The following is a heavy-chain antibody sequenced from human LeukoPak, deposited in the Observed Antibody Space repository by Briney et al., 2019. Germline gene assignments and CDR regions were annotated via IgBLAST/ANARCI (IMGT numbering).Heavy chain of an antibody. CDR1: GGSISSSSYY. D-gene: IGHD4-23*01. J-gene: IGHJ4*02. Sequence: PSETLSLTCTVSGGSISSSSYYWGWIRQPPGKGLEWIGSIYHSGSTYYNPSLKSRVTISVDTSKNQFSLKLSSVTAADTAVYYCARLQDDGGNGEFDYWGQGTLVTVSS. CDR3: ARLQDDGGNGEFDY. V-gene: IGHV4-39*07. CDR2: IYHSGST.